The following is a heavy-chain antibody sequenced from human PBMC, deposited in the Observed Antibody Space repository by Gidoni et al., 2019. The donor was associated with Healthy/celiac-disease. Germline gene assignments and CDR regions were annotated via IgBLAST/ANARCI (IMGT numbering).Heavy chain of an antibody. J-gene: IGHJ4*02. D-gene: IGHD5-18*01. V-gene: IGHV3-7*01. CDR3: ARETDTAMAYDY. CDR1: GFTLSSDW. Sequence: EVQLVESGGGLVQPGGSLRLSCAASGFTLSSDWMSWVRQAPGKGLEWVANIKQDGSEKDYVDSVTGRFTISRDNAKNSLYLQMNSLRAEDTAVYYCARETDTAMAYDYWGQGTLVTVSS. CDR2: IKQDGSEK.